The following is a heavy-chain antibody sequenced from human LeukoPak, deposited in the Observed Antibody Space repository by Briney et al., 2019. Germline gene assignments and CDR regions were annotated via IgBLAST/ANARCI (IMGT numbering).Heavy chain of an antibody. J-gene: IGHJ4*02. CDR3: ARDEWARITMVRGATDY. Sequence: GASVKVSCKASGYTFTSYGISWVRQAPGQGLEWMGWISAYNGNTNYAQKLQGRVTMATDTSTSTAYMELRSLRSDDTAVYYSARDEWARITMVRGATDYWGQGTLVTVSS. CDR2: ISAYNGNT. D-gene: IGHD3-10*01. CDR1: GYTFTSYG. V-gene: IGHV1-18*01.